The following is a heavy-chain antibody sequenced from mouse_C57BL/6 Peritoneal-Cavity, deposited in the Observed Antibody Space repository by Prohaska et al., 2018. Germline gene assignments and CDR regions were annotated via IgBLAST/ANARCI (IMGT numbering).Heavy chain of an antibody. V-gene: IGHV1-55*01. CDR2: IYPGSGST. D-gene: IGHD3-2*02. CDR3: SNQAEFDY. J-gene: IGHJ2*01. Sequence: SVKMSCKASGYTFTSYWITWVKQRPGQGLEWIGDIYPGSGSTNYNEKFKSKATLTVDTSSSTAYMQLSSLTSKDSAVYYCSNQAEFDYWGQGTTLTVSS. CDR1: GYTFTSYW.